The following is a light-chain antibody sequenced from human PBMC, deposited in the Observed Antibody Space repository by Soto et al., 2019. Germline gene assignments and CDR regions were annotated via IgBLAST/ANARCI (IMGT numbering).Light chain of an antibody. CDR3: MQALQTRYT. Sequence: DMVMTQSPLSLPVTPGEPASISCRSSQSLLHSNGYNYLDWYLQKPGQSPQLLIYLGSNRVSGGPDRFSGSRSGIDFTLKISRVEAEDVGLYYYMQALQTRYTFGQGTKLEIK. CDR1: QSLLHSNGYNY. CDR2: LGS. J-gene: IGKJ2*01. V-gene: IGKV2-28*01.